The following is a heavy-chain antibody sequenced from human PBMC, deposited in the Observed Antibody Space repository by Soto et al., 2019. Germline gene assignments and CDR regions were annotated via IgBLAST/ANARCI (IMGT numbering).Heavy chain of an antibody. CDR2: VHYSGNT. V-gene: IGHV4-38-2*02. Sequence: LSLTCTVSGYSISSGYHWAWIRQPPGKGLEWLGSVHYSGNTYYNPSLKSRLTISVDKSKNQFSLNLSSVTAADTAVYYCARQDRVVAEGRWFDPWGQGTLVTVSA. CDR1: GYSISSGYH. J-gene: IGHJ5*02. D-gene: IGHD2-15*01. CDR3: ARQDRVVAEGRWFDP.